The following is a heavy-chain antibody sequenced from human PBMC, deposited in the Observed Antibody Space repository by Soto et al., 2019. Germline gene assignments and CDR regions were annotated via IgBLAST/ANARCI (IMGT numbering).Heavy chain of an antibody. D-gene: IGHD2-15*01. CDR3: ARRKERVATPAGY. V-gene: IGHV4-59*01. CDR2: IYYSGST. Sequence: QVQLQESGPGLVKPSETLSLTCTVSGGSISSYYWSWIRQPPGKGLEWIGYIYYSGSTNYNPSLKGRGTISVHTSKNQFSLRLSSVTAADTAVYYCARRKERVATPAGYWGRRSLVSVSS. J-gene: IGHJ4*02. CDR1: GGSISSYY.